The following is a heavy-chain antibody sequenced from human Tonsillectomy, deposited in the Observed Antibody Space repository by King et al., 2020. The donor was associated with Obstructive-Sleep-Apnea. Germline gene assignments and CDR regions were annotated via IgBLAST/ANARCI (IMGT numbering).Heavy chain of an antibody. V-gene: IGHV4-30-4*01. CDR2: IYYSGST. CDR3: ARSFRYCSGGSCYYFDY. D-gene: IGHD2-15*01. CDR1: GGSISSGDYY. J-gene: IGHJ4*02. Sequence: QLQESGPGLVKPSQTLSLTCTVSGGSISSGDYYWSWSRQPPGKGLEWIGYIYYSGSTYYNPSLKSRVTISVDTSKNQFSLNLSSVTAADTAVYYCARSFRYCSGGSCYYFDYWGQGTLVTVSS.